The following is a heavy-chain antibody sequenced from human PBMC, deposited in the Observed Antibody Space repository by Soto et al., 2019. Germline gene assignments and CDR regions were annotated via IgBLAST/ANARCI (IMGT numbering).Heavy chain of an antibody. J-gene: IGHJ5*01. D-gene: IGHD6-19*01. Sequence: VGSLRLSCAASGFMFSAYAMLWVRQAPGKGLEWVAAISYDGTNKYYADSIKGRFTISRDNSANTLFLQVNSLRPEDTAMYYCARDPSPYTSGWYGIDFWGHGTLVTVSS. CDR3: ARDPSPYTSGWYGIDF. CDR1: GFMFSAYA. CDR2: ISYDGTNK. V-gene: IGHV3-30*04.